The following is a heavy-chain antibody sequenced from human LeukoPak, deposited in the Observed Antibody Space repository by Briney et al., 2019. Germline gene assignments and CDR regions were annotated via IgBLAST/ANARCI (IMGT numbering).Heavy chain of an antibody. D-gene: IGHD2-15*01. J-gene: IGHJ4*02. CDR1: GFTFSSYG. CDR3: AKDAENTEGYHMLDC. Sequence: GGSLRLSCAASGFTFSSYGMHWVRQAPGKGLEWVTFISYDGSHKYYEDSVKGRFTISRDNSKNTLYLQMNSLRGEDTAVYYCAKDAENTEGYHMLDCRGQGALVTVSS. V-gene: IGHV3-30*18. CDR2: ISYDGSHK.